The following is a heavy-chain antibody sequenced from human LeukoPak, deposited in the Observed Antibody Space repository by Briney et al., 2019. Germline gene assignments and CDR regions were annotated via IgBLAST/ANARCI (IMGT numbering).Heavy chain of an antibody. J-gene: IGHJ3*02. CDR1: GGSISSSSYY. CDR3: ARAKMIHDAFDI. D-gene: IGHD3-16*01. CDR2: IYTSGST. V-gene: IGHV4-61*02. Sequence: SETLSLTCAVSGGSISSSSYYWSWIRQPAGKGLEWIGRIYTSGSTNYNPSLKSRVTISVDTSKNQFSLKLSSVTAADTAVYYCARAKMIHDAFDIWGQGTMVTVSS.